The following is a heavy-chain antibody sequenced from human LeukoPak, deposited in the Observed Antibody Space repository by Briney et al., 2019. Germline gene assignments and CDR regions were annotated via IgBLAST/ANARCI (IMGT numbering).Heavy chain of an antibody. D-gene: IGHD2-8*01. J-gene: IGHJ5*02. V-gene: IGHV4-59*01. CDR2: IYYSGST. CDR3: ARGRSLAVFNGGYNWFDP. Sequence: SETLSLTCTVSNGSISNEYWSWIRQPPGKGLEWIGYIYYSGSTNYNPSLKSRVTISVDTYKSQFSLNLHSVTAADTAMYYCARGRSLAVFNGGYNWFDPWGQGTLVTVSS. CDR1: NGSISNEY.